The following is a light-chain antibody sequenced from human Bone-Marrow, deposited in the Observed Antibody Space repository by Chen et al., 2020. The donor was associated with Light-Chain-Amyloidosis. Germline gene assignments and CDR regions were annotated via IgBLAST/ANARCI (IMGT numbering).Light chain of an antibody. CDR3: QVWDRSSDRPV. J-gene: IGLJ3*02. CDR1: NIGSTS. CDR2: DDS. Sequence: SSVLTQPSSVSVAPGQTATIACVGNNIGSTSVHWYQQTPGQAPLLVVYDDSDRPSVIPERLSGSNSGNTATLTISRVEAGDEADYYCQVWDRSSDRPVFGGGTKLTVL. V-gene: IGLV3-21*02.